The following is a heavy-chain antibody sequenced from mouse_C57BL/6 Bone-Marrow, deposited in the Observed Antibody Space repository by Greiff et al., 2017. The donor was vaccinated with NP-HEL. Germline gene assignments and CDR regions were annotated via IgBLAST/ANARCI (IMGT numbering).Heavy chain of an antibody. J-gene: IGHJ3*01. CDR3: ARPIYYGNYMFAY. Sequence: EVQLVESGGGLVKPGGSLKLSCAASGFTFSDYGMHWVRQAPEKGLEWVAYISSGSSTIYYADTVKGRFTISRDNAKNTLFLQMTSLRSEDTAMYYCARPIYYGNYMFAYWGQGTLVTVSA. CDR2: ISSGSSTI. CDR1: GFTFSDYG. V-gene: IGHV5-17*01. D-gene: IGHD2-1*01.